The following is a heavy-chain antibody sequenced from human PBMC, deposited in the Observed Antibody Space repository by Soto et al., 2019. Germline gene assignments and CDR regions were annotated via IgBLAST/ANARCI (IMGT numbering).Heavy chain of an antibody. CDR2: IYSGGST. Sequence: GGSLRLSCAASGFTVSSNYMSWVRQAPGKGLEWVSVIYSGGSTYYADSVKGRFTISRHNSKNTLYLQMKSLRAEDTAVYYCAGGPLRSISPCMVRGGARYYYYGMDVWGQGTTVTVSS. J-gene: IGHJ6*02. V-gene: IGHV3-66*01. D-gene: IGHD3-10*01. CDR3: AGGPLRSISPCMVRGGARYYYYGMDV. CDR1: GFTVSSNY.